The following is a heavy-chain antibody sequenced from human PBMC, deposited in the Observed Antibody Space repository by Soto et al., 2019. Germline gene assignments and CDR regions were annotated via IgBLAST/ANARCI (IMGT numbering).Heavy chain of an antibody. Sequence: EVNLVESGGGLVRPGGSLRLSCAASGFTFSNSDVHWVRQTTGKGLEWLSGIGTVGDTYYPPSVRGRFTISRENAKNSLYLQMDGLRAEDTAVYFCARGTGAQLMYFDLWGRGTLVTVSS. CDR3: ARGTGAQLMYFDL. D-gene: IGHD7-27*01. CDR2: IGTVGDT. CDR1: GFTFSNSD. J-gene: IGHJ2*01. V-gene: IGHV3-13*01.